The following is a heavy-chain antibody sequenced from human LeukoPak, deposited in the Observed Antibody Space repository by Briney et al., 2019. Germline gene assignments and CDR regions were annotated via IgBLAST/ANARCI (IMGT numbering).Heavy chain of an antibody. D-gene: IGHD3-16*01. J-gene: IGHJ4*02. V-gene: IGHV1-69-2*01. Sequence: GASVKICCNVSGYRFTVCYMHWVQQAPGKGLEWMGLVDPEDGETIYAEKFQGRVTITADTPTDTAYMELSSLRSEDTAVYYCATVFGGVSPHFDYWGQGTLVTVSS. CDR3: ATVFGGVSPHFDY. CDR1: GYRFTVCY. CDR2: VDPEDGET.